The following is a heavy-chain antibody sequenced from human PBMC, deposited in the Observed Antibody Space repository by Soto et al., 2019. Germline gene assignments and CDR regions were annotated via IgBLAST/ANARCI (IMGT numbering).Heavy chain of an antibody. CDR1: GISTSSYW. Sequence: PGGSLRLSCAGSGISTSSYWMGWVRQAPGRGLEWVASIKNDGTEKYYMDSLKGRFTISRDNALNSVYLQMNSLRAEDTDVYFCATGYHSDYWGQGTLVTVSS. CDR2: IKNDGTEK. D-gene: IGHD5-18*01. V-gene: IGHV3-7*03. J-gene: IGHJ4*02. CDR3: ATGYHSDY.